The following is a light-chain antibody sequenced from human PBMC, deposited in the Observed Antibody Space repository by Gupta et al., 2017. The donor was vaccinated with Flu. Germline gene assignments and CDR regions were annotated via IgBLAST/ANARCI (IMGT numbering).Light chain of an antibody. V-gene: IGLV1-44*01. CDR1: SSNIGSNT. CDR3: AAWDDSLNGWV. Sequence: TQPPSASGTPGQRVTISCSGSSSNIGSNTVDWYQQLPGTAPKLLIYDYNQRPSGVPDRVSGSKSGTSASLAISGLQSEDGSDYYCAAWDDSLNGWVFGGGTKLTVL. CDR2: DYN. J-gene: IGLJ3*02.